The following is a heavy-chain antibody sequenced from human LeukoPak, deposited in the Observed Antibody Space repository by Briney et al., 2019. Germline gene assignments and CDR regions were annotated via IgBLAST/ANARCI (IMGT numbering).Heavy chain of an antibody. CDR3: ARVESPYGDYGGGFDY. J-gene: IGHJ4*02. Sequence: SEALSLTCTVSGGSISSYYWSWIRQPPGKGLEWIGYIYYSGSTNYNPSLKSRVTISVDTSKNQFSLKLSSVTAADTAVYYCARVESPYGDYGGGFDYWGQGTLVTVSS. CDR1: GGSISSYY. D-gene: IGHD4-17*01. CDR2: IYYSGST. V-gene: IGHV4-59*01.